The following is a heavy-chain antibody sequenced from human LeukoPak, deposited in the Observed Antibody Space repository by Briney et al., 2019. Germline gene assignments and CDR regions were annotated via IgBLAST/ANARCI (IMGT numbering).Heavy chain of an antibody. CDR2: INHSGST. CDR1: GGSMSSYY. CDR3: ARPSMSGIAVAGFFDY. D-gene: IGHD6-19*01. V-gene: IGHV4-34*01. J-gene: IGHJ4*02. Sequence: SETLSLTCTVSGGSMSSYYWSWIRQPPGKGLEWSGEINHSGSTNYNPSLKSRVTISVDTSKNQFSLKLSSVTAADTAVYYCARPSMSGIAVAGFFDYWGQGTLVTVSS.